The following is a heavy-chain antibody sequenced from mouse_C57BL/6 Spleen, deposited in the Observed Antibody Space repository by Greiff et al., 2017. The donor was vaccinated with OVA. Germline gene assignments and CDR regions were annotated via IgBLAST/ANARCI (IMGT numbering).Heavy chain of an antibody. CDR3: TTITTVVATGNFDY. D-gene: IGHD1-1*01. J-gene: IGHJ2*01. V-gene: IGHV14-1*01. CDR2: IDPEDGDT. Sequence: EVQLQQSGAELVRPGASVKLSCTASGFNIKDYYMHWVKQRPEQGLEWIGRIDPEDGDTEYAPKFQGKATMTADTSSNTADLQLSSLTTEDTAVYYCTTITTVVATGNFDYWGQGTTLTVAS. CDR1: GFNIKDYY.